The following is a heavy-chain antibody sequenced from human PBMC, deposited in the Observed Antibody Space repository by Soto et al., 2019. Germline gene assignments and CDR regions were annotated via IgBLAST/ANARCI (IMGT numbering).Heavy chain of an antibody. D-gene: IGHD3-9*01. CDR3: ARGGNGYHILTGFSSHY. V-gene: IGHV4-30-4*01. CDR1: GGSISSVDYY. Sequence: QVQLQESGPGLVKPSQTLSLTCTVSGGSISSVDYYWTWIRQPPGKGLEWIGYIYYSGYTYYNPSLKSRITISVDTSKNQFSLKLNSVTAADTAVYFCARGGNGYHILTGFSSHYWGQGTLVPVSS. J-gene: IGHJ4*02. CDR2: IYYSGYT.